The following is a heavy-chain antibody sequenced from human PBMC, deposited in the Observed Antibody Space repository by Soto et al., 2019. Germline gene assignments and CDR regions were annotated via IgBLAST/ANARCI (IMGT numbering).Heavy chain of an antibody. CDR1: GGTFSSYT. V-gene: IGHV1-69*02. Sequence: QVQLVQSGAEVKKPGSSVKVSCKASGGTFSSYTISWVRQAPGQGLEWMGRIIPILGIANYAQKFQGRVTXXAXKXXSTAYMELSSLRSEDTAVYYCASGDSVVVPAAHDYWGQGTLVTVSS. D-gene: IGHD2-2*01. CDR2: IIPILGIA. CDR3: ASGDSVVVPAAHDY. J-gene: IGHJ4*02.